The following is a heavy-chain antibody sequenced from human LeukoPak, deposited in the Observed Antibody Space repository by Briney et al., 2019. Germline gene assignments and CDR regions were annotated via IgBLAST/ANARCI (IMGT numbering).Heavy chain of an antibody. J-gene: IGHJ6*03. CDR3: ARGPYYYYYIDV. CDR2: IIPIFGTA. V-gene: IGHV1-69*05. Sequence: SVKVSCKASGGTFSSYAISWVRQAPGQGLEWMGRIIPIFGTANYAQKFQGRVTITTDESTSTAYMELSSLRSEDTAVYYCARGPYYYYYIDVWGKGTTVTVSS. CDR1: GGTFSSYA.